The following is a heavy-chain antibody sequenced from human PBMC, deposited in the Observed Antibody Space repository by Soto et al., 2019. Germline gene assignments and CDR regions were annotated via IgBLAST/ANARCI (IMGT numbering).Heavy chain of an antibody. V-gene: IGHV4-59*08. CDR1: GGSISSYY. D-gene: IGHD2-2*01. Sequence: SDTLSLTCTVCGGSISSYYWSRIRQPPGKGLEWIGYIYYSGSTNYNPSLKSRVTISVDTSKNQFSLKLSSVTAADTAVYYCAGSVVPALFDPWGQGTLVTVSS. J-gene: IGHJ5*02. CDR3: AGSVVPALFDP. CDR2: IYYSGST.